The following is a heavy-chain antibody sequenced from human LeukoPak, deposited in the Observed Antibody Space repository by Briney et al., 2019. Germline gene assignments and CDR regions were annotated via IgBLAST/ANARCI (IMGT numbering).Heavy chain of an antibody. CDR3: VRLTAAGRRTDFDY. J-gene: IGHJ4*02. CDR1: GFTFSSSA. V-gene: IGHV3-23*01. Sequence: PGGSLRLSCAASGFTFSSSAMSWVRQAPGKGLEWVSGISGSGDTYYADSVKGRFTISRDNSKNTLYLQMNSLRTEDTAVYYCVRLTAAGRRTDFDYWGQGTLVTVSS. D-gene: IGHD6-13*01. CDR2: ISGSGDT.